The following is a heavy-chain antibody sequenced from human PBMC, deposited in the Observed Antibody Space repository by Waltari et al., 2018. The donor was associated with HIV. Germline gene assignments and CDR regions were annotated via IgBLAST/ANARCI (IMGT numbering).Heavy chain of an antibody. CDR2: IHHSGSS. V-gene: IGHV4-39*01. CDR3: AGLPYDGRHPYPGAFDP. D-gene: IGHD3-22*01. J-gene: IGHJ5*02. Sequence: QPQLQASGPGLVKPSETLSLNCSVSSVSIRGSPYYWSWLRQSPGKGLHGIGNIHHSGSSYYNPSLQSRVSITVDTPKNLFSLKLTSVTATNPAVYYCAGLPYDGRHPYPGAFDPWGQGALVTVSS. CDR1: SVSIRGSPYY.